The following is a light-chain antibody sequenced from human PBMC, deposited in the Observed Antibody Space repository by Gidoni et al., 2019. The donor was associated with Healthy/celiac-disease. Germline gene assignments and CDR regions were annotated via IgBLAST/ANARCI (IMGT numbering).Light chain of an antibody. V-gene: IGKV1-5*03. J-gene: IGKJ1*01. CDR1: QSISSW. Sequence: DIQMTQSPSTLSASVGDRVTITCRASQSISSWLAWYQQKPGKAPKLLIYKASSLESGVPSRFSGSGSGTEFTLTISSLQPDDFATYYCQQYNSYSAWTFXQXPTVEIK. CDR3: QQYNSYSAWT. CDR2: KAS.